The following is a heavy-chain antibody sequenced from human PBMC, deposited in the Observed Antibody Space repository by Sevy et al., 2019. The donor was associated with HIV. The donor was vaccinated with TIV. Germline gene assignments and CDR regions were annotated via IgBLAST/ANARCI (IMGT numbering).Heavy chain of an antibody. Sequence: GGSLRLSCAGSGFRFKNVWMTWVRQTPGKGLEWVGRYKRKSDGGSIDYGSPVNGRFTISRDDSKDMLYLQMSSLKTEDTGVYYCATVLGAGAAGAFEIWGQGTMVTVSS. J-gene: IGHJ3*02. CDR2: YKRKSDGGSI. V-gene: IGHV3-15*01. CDR3: ATVLGAGAAGAFEI. D-gene: IGHD1-26*01. CDR1: GFRFKNVW.